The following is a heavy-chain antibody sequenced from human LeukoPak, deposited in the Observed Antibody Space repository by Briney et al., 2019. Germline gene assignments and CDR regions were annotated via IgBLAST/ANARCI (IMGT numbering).Heavy chain of an antibody. CDR1: GFTFSSYA. V-gene: IGHV3-23*01. CDR3: AKDYYYDSSGYYYGSARWGAFDI. CDR2: ISGSGGST. Sequence: GGSLRLSCAASGFTFSSYAMSWVRQAPGKGLEWVSAISGSGGSTYYADSVKGRFTISRDNSKNTLYLQMSSLRAEDTAVYYCAKDYYYDSSGYYYGSARWGAFDIWGQGTMVTVSS. J-gene: IGHJ3*02. D-gene: IGHD3-22*01.